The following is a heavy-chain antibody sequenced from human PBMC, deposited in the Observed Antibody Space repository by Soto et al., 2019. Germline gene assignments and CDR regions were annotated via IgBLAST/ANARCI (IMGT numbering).Heavy chain of an antibody. CDR2: IIPILDVA. V-gene: IGHV1-69*02. D-gene: IGHD3-10*01. J-gene: IGHJ6*02. CDR3: AQLWFGELWHGMDV. Sequence: QLVQSRAEVKKPGSSVKVSCKASGGDFNSYTISWVRQAPGQGPEWMGTIIPILDVAKNAQKFQGRVTLTADKSTSTVYMELRSLRSDATAIYYCAQLWFGELWHGMDVWGQGTTVTVSS. CDR1: GGDFNSYT.